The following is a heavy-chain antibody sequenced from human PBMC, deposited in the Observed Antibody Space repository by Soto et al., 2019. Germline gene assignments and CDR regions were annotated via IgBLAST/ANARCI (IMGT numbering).Heavy chain of an antibody. J-gene: IGHJ5*02. CDR2: IYYSGST. Sequence: SETLSLTCTVSGGSISSYYWSWIRQPQGKGLEWIGYIYYSGSTNYNPSLKSRVTISVDTSKNQFSLKLSSVTAADTSLYYCARWVAVATIFSWFDPWGQGTLVTVSS. CDR3: ARWVAVATIFSWFDP. V-gene: IGHV4-59*08. CDR1: GGSISSYY. D-gene: IGHD5-12*01.